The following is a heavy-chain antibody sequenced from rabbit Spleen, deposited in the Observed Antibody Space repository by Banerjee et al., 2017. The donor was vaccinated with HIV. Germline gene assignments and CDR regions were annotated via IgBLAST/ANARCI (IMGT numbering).Heavy chain of an antibody. J-gene: IGHJ3*01. CDR2: VEVGSSDFT. V-gene: IGHV1S45*01. Sequence: QEQLVESGGGLVQPEGSLTLTCTASGVSFSFSSYMCWVRQAPGKGLEWIACVEVGSSDFTYYASWVNGRFTISSHNAQNTLYLQLSSLTAADTATYFCVRGASSSGYYSLWGQGTLVTVS. CDR1: GVSFSFSSY. CDR3: VRGASSSGYYSL. D-gene: IGHD1-1*01.